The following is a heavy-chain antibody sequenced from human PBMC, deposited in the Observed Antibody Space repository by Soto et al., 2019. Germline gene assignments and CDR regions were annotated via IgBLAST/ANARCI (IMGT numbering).Heavy chain of an antibody. Sequence: PRGSLRLSCAASGFPFSRYSMNWVRQAPGKGLEWVSYISSSSSTIYYADSVKGRFTISRDSAKNSLYLQMNSLRAEDTAVYYCAAEATILNWFDPWGQGTLVTVSS. V-gene: IGHV3-48*01. CDR1: GFPFSRYS. CDR2: ISSSSSTI. J-gene: IGHJ5*02. CDR3: AAEATILNWFDP. D-gene: IGHD5-12*01.